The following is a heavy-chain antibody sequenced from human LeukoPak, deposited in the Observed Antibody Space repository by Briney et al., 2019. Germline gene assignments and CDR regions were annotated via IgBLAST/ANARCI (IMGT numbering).Heavy chain of an antibody. CDR2: TNHSGST. CDR1: GGSFSGYY. V-gene: IGHV4-34*01. CDR3: ARARSPVVPAASCTSDY. J-gene: IGHJ4*02. D-gene: IGHD2-2*01. Sequence: TSETLSLTCAVYGGSFSGYYWSWIRQPPGKGLEWIGETNHSGSTNYNPSLKSRVTISVNTSKNQFSLKLSSVTAADTAVYYCARARSPVVPAASCTSDYWGQGTLVTVSS.